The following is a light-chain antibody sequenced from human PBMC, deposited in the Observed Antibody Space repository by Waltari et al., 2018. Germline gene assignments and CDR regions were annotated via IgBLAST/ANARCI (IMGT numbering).Light chain of an antibody. CDR3: QHRSNWPPS. J-gene: IGKJ2*01. CDR2: DAS. CDR1: QSIGSY. Sequence: EIVLTQSPATLSLSPGERATLSCRASQSIGSYLAWYQQKPGLAPSLLIEDASNRAAGIPARFSGSGSGTDFTLTISSLEPEDFAVYYCQHRSNWPPSFGQGTKVEIE. V-gene: IGKV3-11*01.